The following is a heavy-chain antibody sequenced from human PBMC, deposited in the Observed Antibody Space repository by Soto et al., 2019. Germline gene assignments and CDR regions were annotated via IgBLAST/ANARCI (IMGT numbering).Heavy chain of an antibody. CDR3: TTGPGLGDGFDP. CDR2: INAANGHT. J-gene: IGHJ5*02. CDR1: GYIFTSRT. Sequence: QVQFVQSGAEVRKPGASVKVSCEASGYIFTSRTMHWVRQAPGQRLEWMGWINAANGHTKYSKKFQDRITFTRDTSATTAYMELSRLTSEDTAVYYCTTGPGLGDGFDPWGQGTLSTVS. D-gene: IGHD2-15*01. V-gene: IGHV1-3*01.